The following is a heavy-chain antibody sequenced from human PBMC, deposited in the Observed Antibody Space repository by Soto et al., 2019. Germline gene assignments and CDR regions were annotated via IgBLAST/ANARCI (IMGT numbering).Heavy chain of an antibody. V-gene: IGHV3-30*18. J-gene: IGHJ6*02. CDR3: AKDRGYSSSPPPPQVGGMDV. Sequence: QVQLVESGGGVVQPGRSLRLSCAASGFTFSSYGMHWVRQAPGKGLAWVAVISYDGSNKYYADSVKGRFTISRDNSKNTLYLQMNSLRAEDTAVYYCAKDRGYSSSPPPPQVGGMDVWGQGTTVTVSS. CDR1: GFTFSSYG. D-gene: IGHD6-13*01. CDR2: ISYDGSNK.